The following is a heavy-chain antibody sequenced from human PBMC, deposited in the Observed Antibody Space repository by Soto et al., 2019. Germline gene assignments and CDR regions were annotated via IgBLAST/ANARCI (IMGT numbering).Heavy chain of an antibody. CDR1: GGSVSSGSYY. CDR3: ASYSRGWYAVSS. CDR2: IYYSGST. J-gene: IGHJ4*02. D-gene: IGHD6-19*01. V-gene: IGHV4-61*01. Sequence: QVQLQESGPGLVKPSETLSLTCTVSGGSVSSGSYYWSWIRQPPGKGLEWIGYIYYSGSTNCNPSLKSRVTISGAPSRLQLSRKPSSVPAADTAVYYCASYSRGWYAVSSWGQGTLVTVSS.